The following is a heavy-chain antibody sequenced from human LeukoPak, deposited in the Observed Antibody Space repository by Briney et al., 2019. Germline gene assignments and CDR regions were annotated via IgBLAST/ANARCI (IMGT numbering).Heavy chain of an antibody. J-gene: IGHJ4*02. V-gene: IGHV1-2*02. D-gene: IGHD2-2*01. CDR2: INPNSGGT. CDR3: ARGGPGGPIVVVPARIDY. Sequence: ASVKVSCKASGYTFTGYYMHWVRQAPGQGLEWMGWINPNSGGTNYAQKFQGRVTMTRDTSISTAYMELSRLRSDDTAVYYCARGGPGGPIVVVPARIDYWGQGTLVTVSS. CDR1: GYTFTGYY.